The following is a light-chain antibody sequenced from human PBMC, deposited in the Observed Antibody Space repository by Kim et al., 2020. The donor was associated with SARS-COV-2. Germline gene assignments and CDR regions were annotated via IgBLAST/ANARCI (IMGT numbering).Light chain of an antibody. Sequence: SYELTQPPSVSVSPGQTASITCPGDKLGDKYACWYQQKPGQSPVLVIYQDSKRPSGIPERFSGSNSGNTATLTISGTQAMDEADYYCQARDSSTWVFGGG. CDR2: QDS. J-gene: IGLJ3*02. CDR3: QARDSSTWV. V-gene: IGLV3-1*01. CDR1: KLGDKY.